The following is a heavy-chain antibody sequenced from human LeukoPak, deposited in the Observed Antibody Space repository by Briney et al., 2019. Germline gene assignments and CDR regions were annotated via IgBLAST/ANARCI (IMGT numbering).Heavy chain of an antibody. CDR3: ARRGDGGRSFDY. CDR1: GFSFSSYG. Sequence: AGGSLRLSCAASGFSFSSYGMTWVRQAPGKGLECVSVIYSGGNTYYADSVKGRFTISRDNSKNTLFLQMNSLRAEDTAVYYCARRGDGGRSFDYWGQGTLVTVSS. CDR2: IYSGGNT. J-gene: IGHJ4*02. V-gene: IGHV3-53*01. D-gene: IGHD4-23*01.